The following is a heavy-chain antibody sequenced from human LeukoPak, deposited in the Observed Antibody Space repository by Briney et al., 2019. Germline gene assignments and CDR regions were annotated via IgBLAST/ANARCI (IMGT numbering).Heavy chain of an antibody. V-gene: IGHV3-30*04. CDR1: GFTFSSYA. D-gene: IGHD4-17*01. Sequence: PGRSLRLSCAASGFTFSSYAMHWVRQAPGKGLEWVAVISYDGSNKYYADSVKGRSTISRDNSKNTLYLQMNSLRAEDTAVYYCARAERTGYGDYYYFDYWGQGTLVTVSS. CDR2: ISYDGSNK. J-gene: IGHJ4*02. CDR3: ARAERTGYGDYYYFDY.